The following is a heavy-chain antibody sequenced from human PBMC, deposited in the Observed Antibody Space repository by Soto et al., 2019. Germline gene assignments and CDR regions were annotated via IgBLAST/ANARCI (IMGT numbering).Heavy chain of an antibody. CDR3: ARVGPEVKYFQH. Sequence: GSLRLPTTVLGSTFGGFSGNCVLQATGKGLELVSSISSSSSYIYYADSVKGRFTISRDNAKKSLYLQMNSLRAEDTAVHYCARVGPEVKYFQHWRQGTLVTVSS. V-gene: IGHV3-21*01. CDR2: ISSSSSYI. J-gene: IGHJ1*01. CDR1: GSTFGGFS.